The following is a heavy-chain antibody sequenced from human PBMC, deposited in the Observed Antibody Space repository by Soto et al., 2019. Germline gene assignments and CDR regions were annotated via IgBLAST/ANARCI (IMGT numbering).Heavy chain of an antibody. CDR1: GYTFRNFG. CDR3: AIENSYFDY. J-gene: IGHJ4*02. V-gene: IGHV1-18*01. Sequence: QIQLLQSGAEVKKPGASVKVTCKASGYTFRNFGISWVRQAPGQGLEWMGWISAYNANANYAQKFQGRLTMTADTSTSTAYMELRSLRSDDTAVYYCAIENSYFDYWGQGALVTFSS. CDR2: ISAYNANA.